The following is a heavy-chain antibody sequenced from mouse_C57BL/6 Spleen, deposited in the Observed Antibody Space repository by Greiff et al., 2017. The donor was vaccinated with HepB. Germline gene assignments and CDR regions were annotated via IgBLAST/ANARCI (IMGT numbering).Heavy chain of an antibody. D-gene: IGHD1-2*01. CDR3: AREDYGAWFAY. CDR2: IYHSDSET. V-gene: IGHV1-61*01. CDR1: GYTFTSYW. Sequence: VQLQESGAELVRPGSSVKLSCKASGYTFTSYWMDWVKQRPGQGLEWIGNIYHSDSETHYNQKFKDKATLTVDKSSSTAYMQLSSLTSEDSAVYYCAREDYGAWFAYWGQGTLVTVS. J-gene: IGHJ3*01.